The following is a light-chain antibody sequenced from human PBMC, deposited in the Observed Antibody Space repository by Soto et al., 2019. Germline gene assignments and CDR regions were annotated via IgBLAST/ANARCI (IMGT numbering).Light chain of an antibody. CDR1: SSNIGAGYD. CDR3: QSYDRSLSLDV. J-gene: IGLJ1*01. V-gene: IGLV1-40*01. CDR2: GNS. Sequence: QSVLTQPPSVSGAPGQRVTISCTGRSSNIGAGYDVHWYQQLPGTAPKLLIYGNSNRPSGVPDRFSGSKSGTSASLAITGLQTEDEADYYCQSYDRSLSLDVFGTGTKVTVL.